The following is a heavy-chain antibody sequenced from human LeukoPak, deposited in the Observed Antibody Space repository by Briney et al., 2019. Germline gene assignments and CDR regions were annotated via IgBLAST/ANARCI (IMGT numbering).Heavy chain of an antibody. Sequence: GASVKVSCKASGCTYNIYGISWVRQAPGQGLEWMGWISAYSGNTNYARSLQGRVTLTTDTSTSTAYMELTSLRSDDTAVYYCAFSPGNSLKWLDSWGQGTLVSVSS. CDR1: GCTYNIYG. D-gene: IGHD2/OR15-2a*01. CDR2: ISAYSGNT. J-gene: IGHJ5*01. CDR3: AFSPGNSLKWLDS. V-gene: IGHV1-18*01.